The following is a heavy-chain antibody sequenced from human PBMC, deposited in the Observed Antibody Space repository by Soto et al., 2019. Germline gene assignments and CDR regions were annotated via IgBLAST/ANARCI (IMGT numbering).Heavy chain of an antibody. CDR3: ARDQTYDSSGYYSPIDY. CDR2: ISAYNGNT. J-gene: IGHJ4*02. Sequence: QVQLVQSGAEVKKPGASVKVSYKASGYTFTSYGISWVRQAPGQGLEWMGWISAYNGNTNYAQKLQGRVTMTTDTSTSTAYMELRSLRSDDTAVYYCARDQTYDSSGYYSPIDYWGQGTLVTVSS. D-gene: IGHD3-22*01. V-gene: IGHV1-18*01. CDR1: GYTFTSYG.